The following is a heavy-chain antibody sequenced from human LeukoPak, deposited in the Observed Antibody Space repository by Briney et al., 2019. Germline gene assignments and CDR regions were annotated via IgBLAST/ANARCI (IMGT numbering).Heavy chain of an antibody. D-gene: IGHD5-18*01. Sequence: GGSLRLSYAASGFTFSSYSMNWVRQAPGKGLEWVSSISSSSSYIYYADSVKDRFTISRDNAKNSLYLQMNSLRAEDTAVYYCARDFGDTAMSDDYYYGMDVWGQGTTVTVSS. V-gene: IGHV3-21*01. CDR1: GFTFSSYS. J-gene: IGHJ6*02. CDR3: ARDFGDTAMSDDYYYGMDV. CDR2: ISSSSSYI.